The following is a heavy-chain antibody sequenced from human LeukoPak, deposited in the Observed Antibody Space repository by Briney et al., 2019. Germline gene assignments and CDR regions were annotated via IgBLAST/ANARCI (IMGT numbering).Heavy chain of an antibody. J-gene: IGHJ5*02. D-gene: IGHD6-13*01. CDR2: IYSGDNT. CDR1: GFTVTSNY. CDR3: ARDQSAAGPGWFDP. V-gene: IGHV3-66*01. Sequence: GGSLRLSCAASGFTVTSNYMSWVRQAPGTGLEWVSVIYSGDNTYYADSVKGRFTISRDNSKNTLYLQMKSLRAEDTAVYHCARDQSAAGPGWFDPWGQGTLVTVSS.